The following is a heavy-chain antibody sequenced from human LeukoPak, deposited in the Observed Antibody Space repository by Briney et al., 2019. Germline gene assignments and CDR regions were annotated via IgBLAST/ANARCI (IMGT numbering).Heavy chain of an antibody. Sequence: TGGSLRLSCAASGFTFSTYAKTWVRQAPGKGLEWVSAISASGGSTYYADSVKGRFTISRDNSKNTLHLQMNSLRAEDTAVYYCALKGKHWATPFDYWGQGTLVTVSS. D-gene: IGHD7-27*01. CDR3: ALKGKHWATPFDY. CDR2: ISASGGST. CDR1: GFTFSTYA. V-gene: IGHV3-23*01. J-gene: IGHJ4*02.